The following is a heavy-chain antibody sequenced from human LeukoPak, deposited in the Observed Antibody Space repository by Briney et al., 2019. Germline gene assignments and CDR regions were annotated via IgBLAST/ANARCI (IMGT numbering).Heavy chain of an antibody. D-gene: IGHD5-18*01. CDR3: ARAEPYSYRPGGYYFDY. V-gene: IGHV3-21*01. CDR2: ISSSSSYI. CDR1: GFTLSSYS. J-gene: IGHJ4*02. Sequence: PGGSLRLSCAASGFTLSSYSMNWVRQAPGKGLEWVSSISSSSSYIYYADSVKGRFTISRDNAKNSLYLQMNSLRAEDTAVYYCARAEPYSYRPGGYYFDYWGQGTLVTVSS.